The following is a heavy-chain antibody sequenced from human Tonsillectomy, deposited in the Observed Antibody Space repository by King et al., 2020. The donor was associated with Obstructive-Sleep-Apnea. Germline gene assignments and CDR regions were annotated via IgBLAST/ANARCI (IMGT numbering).Heavy chain of an antibody. D-gene: IGHD3-3*01. CDR3: ARVEMSGWYFEL. V-gene: IGHV1-18*04. Sequence: QLVQSGAEVKKPGASVKVSCKASGYTFNSYGVTWVRQAPGQGLEWMGWINSYNGKTDFAQKFQGRVTMTTDTSTSTVYMELRSLRVDDTAVYYCARVEMSGWYFELWGRGTLVTVS. CDR1: GYTFNSYG. CDR2: INSYNGKT. J-gene: IGHJ2*01.